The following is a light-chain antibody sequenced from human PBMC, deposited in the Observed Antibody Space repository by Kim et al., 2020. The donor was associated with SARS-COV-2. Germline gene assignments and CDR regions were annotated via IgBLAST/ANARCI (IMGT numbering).Light chain of an antibody. CDR2: NVS. J-gene: IGLJ3*02. Sequence: QSALTQPASVSGSPGQSITISCTGTSSDVGRYKFVSWYQQHPGKAPKLMIYNVSNRPSGVSNRFSGSKSGNTASLIISGLQAEDEADYYCSSYTGSSATLWVFGGGTQLTVL. V-gene: IGLV2-14*03. CDR3: SSYTGSSATLWV. CDR1: SSDVGRYKF.